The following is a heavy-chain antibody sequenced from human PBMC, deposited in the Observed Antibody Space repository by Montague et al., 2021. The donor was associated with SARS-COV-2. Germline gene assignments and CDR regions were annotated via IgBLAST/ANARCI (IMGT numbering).Heavy chain of an antibody. V-gene: IGHV4-34*01. CDR3: ASLTLGYCSSTSCYSDWFDP. Sequence: SETLSLTCAGYGESGSGGNWSWIGKPPGKGLETIGEINYSGSTKYNPSLKSRVTISVDTSKNQFSLKLSSVTAADTAVYYCASLTLGYCSSTSCYSDWFDPWGQGTLVTVSS. D-gene: IGHD2-2*02. CDR1: GESGSGGN. CDR2: INYSGST. J-gene: IGHJ5*02.